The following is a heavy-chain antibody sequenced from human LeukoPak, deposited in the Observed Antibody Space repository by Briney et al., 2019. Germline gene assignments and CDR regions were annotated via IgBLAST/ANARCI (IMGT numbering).Heavy chain of an antibody. CDR1: GGSISSYY. D-gene: IGHD3-22*01. J-gene: IGHJ4*02. V-gene: IGHV4-59*01. Sequence: SETPSLTCTVSGGSISSYYWSWIRQPPGKGLEWIGYIYYSGSTNYNPSLKSRVTISVDTSKNQFSLKLSSVTAADTAVYYCARTGGTYYYDSSGFHFDYWGQGTLVTVSS. CDR3: ARTGGTYYYDSSGFHFDY. CDR2: IYYSGST.